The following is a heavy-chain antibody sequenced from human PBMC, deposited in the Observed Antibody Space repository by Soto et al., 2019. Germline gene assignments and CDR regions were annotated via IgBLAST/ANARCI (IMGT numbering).Heavy chain of an antibody. CDR1: GYTFSRYG. D-gene: IGHD2-8*01. V-gene: IGHV1-18*01. CDR3: AKNGQPPYYYYGMDV. Sequence: QGQLVQSGPEVKKPGASVKVSCKASGYTFSRYGISWVRQAPGQGLEWMGWISGYNGDTKYAQKVQGRVTMTLDTATYTAYMELRSLTSDATAIYYCAKNGQPPYYYYGMDVWGQGATVTVSS. CDR2: ISGYNGDT. J-gene: IGHJ6*02.